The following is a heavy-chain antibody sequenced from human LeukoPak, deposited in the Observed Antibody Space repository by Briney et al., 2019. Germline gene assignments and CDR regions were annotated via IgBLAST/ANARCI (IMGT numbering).Heavy chain of an antibody. V-gene: IGHV3-15*01. CDR1: GFTFSNAW. D-gene: IGHD5-24*01. J-gene: IGHJ6*01. CDR2: IKSKTDGGTT. Sequence: GGSLRLSCAASGFTFSNAWMSWVRQAPGKGLEGVGRIKSKTDGGTTDYAAPVKGRFTISRDDSKNMLYLQMNSLKIEDTAMYYCAKMEGAMDVWGLGTTVTVSS. CDR3: AKMEGAMDV.